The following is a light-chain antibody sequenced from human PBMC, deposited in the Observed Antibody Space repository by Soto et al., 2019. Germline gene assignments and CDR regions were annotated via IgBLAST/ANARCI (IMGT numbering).Light chain of an antibody. CDR1: QSISSH. CDR3: QQSYSTPRT. Sequence: DIQMTQSPSSLSASIGDRVTITCRASQSISSHLNWYQQKPGKAPKLLIYAASNLQSGVPSRFSGSGSGTDFTLTISSLQPEDVAPYYCQQSYSTPRTFGPGTKVEIK. V-gene: IGKV1-39*01. J-gene: IGKJ3*01. CDR2: AAS.